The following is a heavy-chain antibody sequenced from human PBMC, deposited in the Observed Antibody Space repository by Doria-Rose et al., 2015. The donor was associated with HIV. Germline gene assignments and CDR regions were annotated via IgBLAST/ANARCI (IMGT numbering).Heavy chain of an antibody. J-gene: IGHJ4*02. Sequence: QVTLKESGPVLVKPTETLTLTCTVSGVSLSSPGMGVSWIRQPPGKALEWLANIFSDDERSYNPSLMSRLTSSRCTSKSQVVLTMTDMDPVDTATYYCARIKSSRWYHKYYFDFWGQGTLVIVSA. V-gene: IGHV2-26*01. CDR1: GVSLSSPGMG. CDR2: IFSDDER. D-gene: IGHD6-13*01. CDR3: ARIKSSRWYHKYYFDF.